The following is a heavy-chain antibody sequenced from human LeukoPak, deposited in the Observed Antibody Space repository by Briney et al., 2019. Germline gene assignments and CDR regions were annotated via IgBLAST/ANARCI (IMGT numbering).Heavy chain of an antibody. CDR2: IFYSGST. CDR3: ARALYYSSGYFFFDY. V-gene: IGHV4-31*03. J-gene: IGHJ4*02. D-gene: IGHD3-22*01. Sequence: SETLSLTCSVSVGSISSRDHYWSWIRQHPGKGLEWNGYIFYSGSTHYHPSLKTRFPISVDPPKNQFSLKLSSVTAGDTAVYYCARALYYSSGYFFFDYWGQGILVTVST. CDR1: VGSISSRDHY.